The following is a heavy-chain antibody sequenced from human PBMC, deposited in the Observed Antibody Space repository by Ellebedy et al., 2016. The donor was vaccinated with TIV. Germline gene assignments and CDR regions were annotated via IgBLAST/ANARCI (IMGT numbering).Heavy chain of an antibody. Sequence: AASVKVSCKASGGIFSSYIFSWARQAPGQGLEWMGRIIPILGTANYAQKFQGRVTITADKSTSTVYLELSSLRFDDTAVYYCALPAGTLTHYYYPTDIWGQGTTVTVSS. J-gene: IGHJ6*02. CDR2: IIPILGTA. V-gene: IGHV1-69*08. D-gene: IGHD3-9*01. CDR3: ALPAGTLTHYYYPTDI. CDR1: GGIFSSYI.